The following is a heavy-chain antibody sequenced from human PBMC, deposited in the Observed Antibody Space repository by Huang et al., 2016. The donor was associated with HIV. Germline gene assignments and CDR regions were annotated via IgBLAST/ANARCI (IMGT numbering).Heavy chain of an antibody. D-gene: IGHD3-22*01. CDR3: ARGDYYDSSGYHPGYFDY. J-gene: IGHJ4*02. CDR1: VFFLSNYG. CDR2: IRNDGMKK. Sequence: VQLIESGGGVVQPGTSLRLACATSVFFLSNYGLHWVRQPPGNGLKCVEFIRNDGMKKNYADSVRGRFTVGRDNGNNTLFLQMRSLGVDDTAVYYCARGDYYDSSGYHPGYFDYWGQGILVTVSS. V-gene: IGHV3-33*04.